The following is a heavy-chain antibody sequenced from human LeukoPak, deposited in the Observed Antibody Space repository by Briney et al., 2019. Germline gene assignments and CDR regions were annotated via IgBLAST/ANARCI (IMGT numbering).Heavy chain of an antibody. CDR2: IRSDGSNK. D-gene: IGHD6-19*01. CDR3: ARILDSAWGELGY. Sequence: GGSLRLSCVASEFTFRSYGMHWVRQAPGKGLEWMAFIRSDGSNKYYADSVKGRFTISRDNSKNTLYLQMNSLRAEDTAVYYCARILDSAWGELGYWGQGTLVTVSS. J-gene: IGHJ4*02. V-gene: IGHV3-30*02. CDR1: EFTFRSYG.